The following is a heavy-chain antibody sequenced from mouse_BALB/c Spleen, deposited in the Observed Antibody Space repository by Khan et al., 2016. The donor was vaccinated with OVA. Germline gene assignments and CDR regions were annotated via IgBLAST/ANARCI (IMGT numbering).Heavy chain of an antibody. J-gene: IGHJ3*01. CDR3: GRREYYGSCAY. V-gene: IGHV9-3-1*01. D-gene: IGHD1-1*02. CDR2: INTYTGEP. Sequence: QIQLVQSGPELKKPGETVKISCKASGYTFTNYGMDWVKQAPGKGLKWMGWINTYTGEPTYADDFKGRFAFSLETSASTAYLQINNLKNEDTATYYCGRREYYGSCAYWGQGTMVTVFA. CDR1: GYTFTNYG.